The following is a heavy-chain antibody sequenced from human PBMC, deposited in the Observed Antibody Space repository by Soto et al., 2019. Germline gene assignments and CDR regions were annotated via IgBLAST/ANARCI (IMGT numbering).Heavy chain of an antibody. J-gene: IGHJ3*02. Sequence: EVQLVKSGGGLFQPGGSLRLSFAASGFTFISYWMYWVRKAPGKGLEWVSHMNNDGSYTIYAESVKGRFTFSRDNAKNTLYLQMNSLRAEDTAVYYCVRGGYMHACDIWGQGTMVTVSS. V-gene: IGHV3-74*01. CDR3: VRGGYMHACDI. CDR1: GFTFISYW. CDR2: MNNDGSYT. D-gene: IGHD6-13*01.